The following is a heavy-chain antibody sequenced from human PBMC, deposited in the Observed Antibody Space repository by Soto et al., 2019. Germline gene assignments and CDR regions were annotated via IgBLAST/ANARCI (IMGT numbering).Heavy chain of an antibody. CDR2: INGDGASL. CDR3: AREGSIGLDV. J-gene: IGHJ6*02. V-gene: IGHV3-74*03. Sequence: EVRLEEAGGGFVQPGVSLRVSCSGSGFICSSVWMYWVLHGPGKGLEWVSRINGDGASLAYADSVKGRFSISRDNVKNTLHLQMSSLGADDTAVYFFAREGSIGLDVWGRGKTVNVSS. D-gene: IGHD2-21*01. CDR1: GFICSSVW.